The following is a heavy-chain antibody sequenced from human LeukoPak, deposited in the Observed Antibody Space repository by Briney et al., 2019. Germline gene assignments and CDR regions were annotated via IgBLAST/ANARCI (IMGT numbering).Heavy chain of an antibody. V-gene: IGHV4-39*01. J-gene: IGHJ4*02. CDR2: IYYSGNT. D-gene: IGHD3-3*01. CDR1: GGSVSSTSYY. Sequence: PSETLSLTCTVSGGSVSSTSYYWGWIRQPPGKGLEWIGSIYYSGNTHYNPSLQSRVTMSVDTSKNQFSLKVNSVTAADTAVYYCARLSGYFDYWGQGTLVTVSS. CDR3: ARLSGYFDY.